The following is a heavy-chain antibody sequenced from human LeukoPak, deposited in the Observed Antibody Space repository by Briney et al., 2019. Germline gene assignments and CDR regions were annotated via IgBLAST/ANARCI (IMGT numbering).Heavy chain of an antibody. J-gene: IGHJ4*02. D-gene: IGHD6-19*01. CDR2: VNPQGSAT. Sequence: GGSLRLSCEASGFSFSTYWMHWVRQAPGKGLVRVSRVNPQGSATTYTDSVKGRFTISRDNAKDVLHLQMDNLRAEDTAVYYCARARWSSTGWFIGYWGQGTLVTVSS. CDR3: ARARWSSTGWFIGY. V-gene: IGHV3-74*03. CDR1: GFSFSTYW.